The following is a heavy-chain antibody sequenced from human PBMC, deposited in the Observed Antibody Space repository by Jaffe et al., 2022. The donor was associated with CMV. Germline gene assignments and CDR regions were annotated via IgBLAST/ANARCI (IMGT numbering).Heavy chain of an antibody. CDR1: GFSLSTSGMC. J-gene: IGHJ5*02. V-gene: IGHV2-70*15. D-gene: IGHD3-16*02. Sequence: QVTLRESGPALVKPTQTLTLTCTFSGFSLSTSGMCVSWIRQPPGKALEWLARIDWDDDKYYSTSLKTRLTISKDTSKNQVVLTMTNMDPVDTATYYCARIRWGSGLSLPGEDSGWFDPWGQGTLVTVSS. CDR2: IDWDDDK. CDR3: ARIRWGSGLSLPGEDSGWFDP.